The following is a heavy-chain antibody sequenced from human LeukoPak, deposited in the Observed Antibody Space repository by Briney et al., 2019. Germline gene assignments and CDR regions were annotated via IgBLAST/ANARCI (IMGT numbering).Heavy chain of an antibody. Sequence: PGGSLRLSCAASGFTFSSYAMSWVRQAPGKGLEWVSAISGSGGSSYYADSVKGRFTTSRDNSKNTLYLQMNSLRAEDTAVYYCAKDTYYYDSSYGMDVWGQGTTVTVSS. CDR2: ISGSGGSS. CDR1: GFTFSSYA. J-gene: IGHJ6*02. V-gene: IGHV3-23*01. D-gene: IGHD3-22*01. CDR3: AKDTYYYDSSYGMDV.